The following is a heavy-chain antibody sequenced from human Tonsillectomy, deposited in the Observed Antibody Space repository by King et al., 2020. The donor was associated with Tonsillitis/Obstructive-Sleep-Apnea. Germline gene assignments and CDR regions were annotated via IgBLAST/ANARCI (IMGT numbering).Heavy chain of an antibody. CDR3: AKDSGGSCCIGADF. V-gene: IGHV3-30*18. J-gene: IGHJ4*02. CDR1: GFTLSSYG. Sequence: VQLVESGGGVVQPGGSLRLSCAASGFTLSSYGMPWVRQAPGKGLEWVAVISYDGSNKYYADSVKGRFTISRDNSKNTLYLQMNSLRAEDTAVYYCAKDSGGSCCIGADFCGPGALGTVSS. D-gene: IGHD2-15*01. CDR2: ISYDGSNK.